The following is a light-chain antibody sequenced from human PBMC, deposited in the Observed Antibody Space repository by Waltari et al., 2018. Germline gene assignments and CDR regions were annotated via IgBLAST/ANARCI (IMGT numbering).Light chain of an antibody. CDR2: GSS. J-gene: IGKJ1*01. CDR1: QSVSSN. CDR3: QQYNNWPRWG. Sequence: EIVMTQSPATLSVSPGERATLSCRARQSVSSNFAWYQQKPGQAPRLRIYGSSTRATGIPARFSGSGSGTEFTLTISSLQAEDFAVYYCQQYNNWPRWGFGQGTKVEIK. V-gene: IGKV3-15*01.